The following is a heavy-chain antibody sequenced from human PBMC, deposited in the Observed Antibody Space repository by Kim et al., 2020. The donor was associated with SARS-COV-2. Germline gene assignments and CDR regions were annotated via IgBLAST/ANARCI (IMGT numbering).Heavy chain of an antibody. V-gene: IGHV4-39*07. J-gene: IGHJ6*01. CDR3: ESNGGGYDLLTGYSHY. CDR2: IYYSGST. CDR1: GGSISSSSYY. D-gene: IGHD3-9*01. Sequence: SETLSLTCTVSGGSISSSSYYWGWTRQPPGKGLEWIGSIYYSGSTYYNPSLKSRVTISVDTSKNQFSLKLSSVTAADTAAYYFESNGGGYDLLTGYSHY.